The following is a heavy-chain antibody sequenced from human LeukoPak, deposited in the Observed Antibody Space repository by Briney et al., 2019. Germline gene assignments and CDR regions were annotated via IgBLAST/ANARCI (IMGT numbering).Heavy chain of an antibody. CDR3: AKGHDYGDYSYMDV. CDR1: GFTFSTYG. V-gene: IGHV3-23*01. J-gene: IGHJ6*03. Sequence: GGSLRLSCAASGFTFSTYGMTWVRQAPGKGLEWVSGISGTAAATFYGDSVKGRFTISRDNSKKTVYLQMNSLRAEDTAVYYCAKGHDYGDYSYMDVWGKGTTVTISS. D-gene: IGHD4-17*01. CDR2: ISGTAAAT.